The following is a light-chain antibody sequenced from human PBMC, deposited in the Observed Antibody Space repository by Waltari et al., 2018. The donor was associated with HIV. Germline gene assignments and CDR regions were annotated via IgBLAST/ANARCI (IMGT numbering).Light chain of an antibody. V-gene: IGLV3-21*02. Sequence: SYVLTQPPSVSVAPGQPARITCAGSNIGSKSVHWYQQKPGQAPVLVVYDDSDRPSGIPERFSGSNSGNTVTLTISRVEAGDEGDYYCQVWDGSGGHVVFGGGTMLTVL. CDR3: QVWDGSGGHVV. J-gene: IGLJ2*01. CDR2: DDS. CDR1: NIGSKS.